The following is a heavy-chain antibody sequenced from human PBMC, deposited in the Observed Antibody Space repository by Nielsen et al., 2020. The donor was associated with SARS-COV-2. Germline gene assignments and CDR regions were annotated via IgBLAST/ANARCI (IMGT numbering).Heavy chain of an antibody. CDR3: AKDKRDGFPYWYFDL. CDR1: GFTFDDYA. J-gene: IGHJ2*01. D-gene: IGHD5-24*01. CDR2: ISWNSGSI. Sequence: SLKISCAASGFTFDDYAMHWVRQAPGKGLEWVSGISWNSGSIGYADSVKGRFTISRDNAKNSLYLQMNSLRAEDTALYYCAKDKRDGFPYWYFDLWGRGTLVTVSS. V-gene: IGHV3-9*01.